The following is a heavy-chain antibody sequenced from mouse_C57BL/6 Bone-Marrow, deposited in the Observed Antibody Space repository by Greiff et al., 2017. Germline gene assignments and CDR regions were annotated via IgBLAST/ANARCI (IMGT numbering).Heavy chain of an antibody. D-gene: IGHD2-12*01. J-gene: IGHJ4*01. Sequence: VKVVESGAELVRPGTSVKMSCKASGYTFTNYWIGWAKQRPGHGLEWIGDIYPGGGYTNYNEKFKGKATLTADKSSSTAYMQFSSLTSEDSAIYYCASYYREAMDYWGQGTSVTVSS. CDR1: GYTFTNYW. CDR3: ASYYREAMDY. V-gene: IGHV1-63*01. CDR2: IYPGGGYT.